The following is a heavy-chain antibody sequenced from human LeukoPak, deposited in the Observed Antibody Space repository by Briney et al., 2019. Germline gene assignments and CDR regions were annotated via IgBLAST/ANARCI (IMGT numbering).Heavy chain of an antibody. Sequence: GGSLRLSCAASRFTFSSYWMIWVRQAPGKGLECVAKIKQDGSEKYYVDSVKGRFTISRDNAKNSLYLQMNSLRAEDTAVYYCARRRTTVTTSLDYWGQGTLVTVSS. V-gene: IGHV3-7*01. CDR2: IKQDGSEK. CDR3: ARRRTTVTTSLDY. CDR1: RFTFSSYW. D-gene: IGHD4-17*01. J-gene: IGHJ4*02.